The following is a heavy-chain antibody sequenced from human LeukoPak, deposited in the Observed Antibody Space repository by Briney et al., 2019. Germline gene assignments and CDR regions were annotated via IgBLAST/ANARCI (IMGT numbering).Heavy chain of an antibody. V-gene: IGHV3-48*03. J-gene: IGHJ4*02. D-gene: IGHD3-22*01. Sequence: PGGSLRLSCAASGFTFSSYETNWVRQAPGKGLEWVSYISSGGSTIYYADSVKGRFTISRDNSKNTLYLQMNSLRAEDTAVYYCAKDLLDYYDSTDYWGQGTLVTVSS. CDR1: GFTFSSYE. CDR3: AKDLLDYYDSTDY. CDR2: ISSGGSTI.